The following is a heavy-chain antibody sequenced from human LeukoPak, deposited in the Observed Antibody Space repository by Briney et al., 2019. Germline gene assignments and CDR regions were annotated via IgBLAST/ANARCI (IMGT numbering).Heavy chain of an antibody. Sequence: GGSLRLSCAASGFTFKDYAIHWVRQAPGKGLEWVALISYDGSAKHYADSVKGRFTISRDNSKNTLYLQMSSLTAEDTALYYCVRDHNWNYDYWGQGALVTVSS. CDR1: GFTFKDYA. CDR3: VRDHNWNYDY. D-gene: IGHD1-7*01. J-gene: IGHJ4*02. V-gene: IGHV3-30-3*01. CDR2: ISYDGSAK.